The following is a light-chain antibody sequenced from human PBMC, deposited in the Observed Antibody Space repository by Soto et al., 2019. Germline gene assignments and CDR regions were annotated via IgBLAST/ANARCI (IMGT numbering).Light chain of an antibody. CDR3: QQYNTWLWT. Sequence: EVVMTQSPATLSVSPGERATLSCRASQSVNANLAWYQQKPGQAPRLLIHGASNRATGIPARFSGSGFGTEFILTIRSLQSEYFAVYYCQQYNTWLWTFGQGTKVEI. J-gene: IGKJ1*01. CDR2: GAS. V-gene: IGKV3-15*01. CDR1: QSVNAN.